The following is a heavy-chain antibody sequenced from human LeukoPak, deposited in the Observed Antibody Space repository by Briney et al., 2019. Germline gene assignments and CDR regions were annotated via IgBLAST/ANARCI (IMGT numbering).Heavy chain of an antibody. Sequence: PTETLSLTCTVSGGSINSFYWSWIRQPAGKGLEWIGRIYTSGSTNYNPSLKSRVTISVDTSKNQFSLKLSSVTAADTAVYYCASWYSYGQDWGQGTLVTVSS. V-gene: IGHV4-4*07. J-gene: IGHJ4*02. CDR3: ASWYSYGQD. D-gene: IGHD5-18*01. CDR1: GGSINSFY. CDR2: IYTSGST.